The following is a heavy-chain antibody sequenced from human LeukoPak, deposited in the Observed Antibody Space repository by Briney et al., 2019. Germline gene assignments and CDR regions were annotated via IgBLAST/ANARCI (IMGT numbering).Heavy chain of an antibody. V-gene: IGHV3-48*02. Sequence: PGGSLRLSCAASGFTFSAYSMNWVRQAPGKGLEWVSYISSGGSTMYYADSVKGRFTISRDNSKNSLYLQMNSLRDEDTAVYHCARDEAGVDVTMMVTGGIDYWGQGTLVTVSS. CDR3: ARDEAGVDVTMMVTGGIDY. J-gene: IGHJ4*02. D-gene: IGHD3-22*01. CDR2: ISSGGSTM. CDR1: GFTFSAYS.